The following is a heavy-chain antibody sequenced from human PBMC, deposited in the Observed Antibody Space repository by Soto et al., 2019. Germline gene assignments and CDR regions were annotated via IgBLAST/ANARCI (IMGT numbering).Heavy chain of an antibody. CDR1: GFTFSSYA. J-gene: IGHJ6*02. V-gene: IGHV3-23*01. Sequence: GGSLRLSCAASGFTFSSYAMSWVRQAPGKGLEWVSAISGSGGSTYYADSVKGRFTISRDNSKNTLYLQMNSLRAEDTAVYYCAKDWVPRQWLKGGMDVWGQGTTVTVSS. CDR3: AKDWVPRQWLKGGMDV. CDR2: ISGSGGST. D-gene: IGHD6-19*01.